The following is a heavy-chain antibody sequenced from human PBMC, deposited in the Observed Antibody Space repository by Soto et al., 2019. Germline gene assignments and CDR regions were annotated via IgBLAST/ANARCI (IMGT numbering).Heavy chain of an antibody. V-gene: IGHV3-23*01. J-gene: IGHJ5*02. CDR3: AKETSIFGVVIGNRFDP. Sequence: EVQLLESGGGLVQPGGSLRLSCAASGFTFSSYAMSWVRQAPGKGLEWVSAISGSGGSTYYADSVKGRFTISRDNSKNTLYLQMNSLGAEDTAVYYCAKETSIFGVVIGNRFDPWGQGTLVTVSS. CDR2: ISGSGGST. D-gene: IGHD3-3*01. CDR1: GFTFSSYA.